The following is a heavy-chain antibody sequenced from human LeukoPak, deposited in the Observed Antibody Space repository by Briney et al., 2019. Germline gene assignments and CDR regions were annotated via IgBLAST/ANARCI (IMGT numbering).Heavy chain of an antibody. Sequence: GGSLRLSCAASGFTFSSYAMNWVRQAPGKGLEWVSGISGSGAGTYYADSVKGRFTISRDNSRNTLSLQMNSLRAEDTAVYYCAIGHYRNIPGWGQGTLVTVSS. V-gene: IGHV3-23*01. CDR3: AIGHYRNIPG. D-gene: IGHD1/OR15-1a*01. CDR1: GFTFSSYA. J-gene: IGHJ4*02. CDR2: ISGSGAGT.